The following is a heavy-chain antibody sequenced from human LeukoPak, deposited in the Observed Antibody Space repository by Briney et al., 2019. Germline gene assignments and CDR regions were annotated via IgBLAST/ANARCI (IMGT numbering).Heavy chain of an antibody. CDR2: INQDGSGK. V-gene: IGHV3-7*01. CDR3: GRGTPVAGVD. D-gene: IGHD6-19*01. Sequence: GGSLRLSCIASGFTFSSYWVTWVRQAPGKGLEWVANINQDGSGKYYVDSVKGRFTISRDNDKNSLYLQMNSVRAEDTAVYYCGRGTPVAGVDWGQGTLVTVSS. J-gene: IGHJ4*02. CDR1: GFTFSSYW.